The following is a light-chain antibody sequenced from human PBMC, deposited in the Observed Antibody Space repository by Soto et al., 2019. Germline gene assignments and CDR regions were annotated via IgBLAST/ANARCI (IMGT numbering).Light chain of an antibody. CDR1: SGHSTYA. CDR3: QTWGTVIRV. J-gene: IGLJ3*02. CDR2: VNNDGSH. V-gene: IGLV4-69*01. Sequence: QLVLTQSPSASASLGASVKLTCTLSSGHSTYAIAWHQQQPEKGPRYLMNVNNDGSHNKGDGIPARFSGSSSGAERYLTISSLQSEDEGDYYCQTWGTVIRVFGGGTKLTVL.